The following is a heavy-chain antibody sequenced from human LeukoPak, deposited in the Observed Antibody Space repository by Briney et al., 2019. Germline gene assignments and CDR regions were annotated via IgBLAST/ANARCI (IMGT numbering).Heavy chain of an antibody. CDR1: GGSIRSYY. CDR2: IYTSGST. J-gene: IGHJ2*01. Sequence: SETLSLTCTVSGGSIRSYYWSWIRQTPGKGLEWIGYIYTSGSTNYNPSLRSRVTISVDTSKNQFSLKLSSVTAADTAVYYCARGEMATIPLWYFDLWGRGTLVTVSS. CDR3: ARGEMATIPLWYFDL. D-gene: IGHD5-24*01. V-gene: IGHV4-4*08.